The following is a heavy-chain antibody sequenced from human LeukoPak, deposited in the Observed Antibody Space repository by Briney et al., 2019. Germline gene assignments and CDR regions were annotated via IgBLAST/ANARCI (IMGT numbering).Heavy chain of an antibody. Sequence: PSETLSLTCAVYGGSFSGYYWSWIRQPPGKGLEWIGEINPSGSTNYNPSLKSRVTMSVDTSKNQFSLKLSSVTAADTAVYYCARDRGYDTRNWYFDLWGRGTLVTVSS. V-gene: IGHV4-34*01. D-gene: IGHD3-9*01. CDR2: INPSGST. J-gene: IGHJ2*01. CDR3: ARDRGYDTRNWYFDL. CDR1: GGSFSGYY.